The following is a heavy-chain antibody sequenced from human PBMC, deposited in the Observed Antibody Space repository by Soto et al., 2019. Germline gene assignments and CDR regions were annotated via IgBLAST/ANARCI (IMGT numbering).Heavy chain of an antibody. D-gene: IGHD4-17*01. Sequence: GESLRLSCGASGFTFSSYAMSWVRQAPGKGVEWVSAISGSGGSTYYADSVKGRFTISRDNSKNTLYLQMNSLRAEDTAVYYCAHMTPVPTTSKYYFDYWGHGTLVTDSP. CDR2: ISGSGGST. CDR3: AHMTPVPTTSKYYFDY. V-gene: IGHV3-23*01. J-gene: IGHJ4*01. CDR1: GFTFSSYA.